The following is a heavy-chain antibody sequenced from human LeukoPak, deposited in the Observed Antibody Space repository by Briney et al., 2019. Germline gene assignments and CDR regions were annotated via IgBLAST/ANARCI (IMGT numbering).Heavy chain of an antibody. CDR3: ARDSVVGASTFDY. D-gene: IGHD1-26*01. Sequence: ASVKVSCKTSGYTFTIYGISWVRQAPGQGLEWMGWISAYSGNTNYAQNLQGRVTMTTDTSTSTAYMELTGLGFDDTALYYCARDSVVGASTFDYWGQGTLVTVSS. CDR2: ISAYSGNT. CDR1: GYTFTIYG. V-gene: IGHV1-18*01. J-gene: IGHJ4*02.